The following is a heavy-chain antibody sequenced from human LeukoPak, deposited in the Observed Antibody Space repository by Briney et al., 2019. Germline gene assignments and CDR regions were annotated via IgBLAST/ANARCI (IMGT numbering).Heavy chain of an antibody. Sequence: PGGSLRLSCAASGFTFSSYAMHWVRQAPGKGVEGVAVIPYDGSNKYYADSVKGRFTISRDNSKNTLYLQMNSLRAEDTAVYYCAKPYSSSVGGAFDIWGQGTMVTVSS. CDR3: AKPYSSSVGGAFDI. J-gene: IGHJ3*02. CDR2: IPYDGSNK. V-gene: IGHV3-30*07. D-gene: IGHD6-13*01. CDR1: GFTFSSYA.